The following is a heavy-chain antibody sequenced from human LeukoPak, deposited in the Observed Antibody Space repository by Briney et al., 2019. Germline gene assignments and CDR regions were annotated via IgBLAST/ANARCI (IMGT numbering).Heavy chain of an antibody. CDR2: IGDSGVPT. Sequence: SCKASGYTFTTYAMSWVRQAPGRGLEWVSSIGDSGVPTYYADSVKGRFTISRDNSQNTLYLQMNSLGADDTAVYYCAKVATWTYFDSWGQGTLVTVSS. V-gene: IGHV3-23*01. D-gene: IGHD3/OR15-3a*01. J-gene: IGHJ4*02. CDR1: GYTFTTYA. CDR3: AKVATWTYFDS.